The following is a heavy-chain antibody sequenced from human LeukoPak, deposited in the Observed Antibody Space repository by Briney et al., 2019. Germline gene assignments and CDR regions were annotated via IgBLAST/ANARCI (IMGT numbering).Heavy chain of an antibody. CDR2: INPNSGGT. D-gene: IGHD3-3*01. Sequence: ASVKVSCKASGYTFTGYYMHWVRQAPGQGLEWMGWINPNSGGTNYAQKFQGRVTMTRDTSISTAYMELSRLRSDDTAVYYCAREIKRITIFGVVISGGDYWDQGTLVTVSS. CDR3: AREIKRITIFGVVISGGDY. J-gene: IGHJ4*02. CDR1: GYTFTGYY. V-gene: IGHV1-2*02.